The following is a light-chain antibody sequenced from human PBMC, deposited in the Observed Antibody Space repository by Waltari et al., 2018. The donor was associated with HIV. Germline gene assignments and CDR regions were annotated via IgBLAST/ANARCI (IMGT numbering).Light chain of an antibody. CDR2: LNNNGSH. J-gene: IGLJ3*02. CDR1: SRHSTYA. Sequence: QLVVTQSPSASASLGASVKLTCTLSSRHSTYAIAWHQQQPEKAPRYLMKLNNNGSHIKGDGIPNRFSGSSSGAERCLTISSLQSEDEADYYCQTWGTGIQVFGGGTKLTVL. CDR3: QTWGTGIQV. V-gene: IGLV4-69*01.